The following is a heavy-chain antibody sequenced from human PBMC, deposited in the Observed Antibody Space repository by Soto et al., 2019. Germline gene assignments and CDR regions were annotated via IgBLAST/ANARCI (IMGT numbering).Heavy chain of an antibody. CDR1: GFTFSSYA. D-gene: IGHD6-6*01. J-gene: IGHJ6*02. CDR2: ISGSGGST. CDR3: AKWDSSSSDYYYYGMDV. V-gene: IGHV3-23*01. Sequence: GGSLRLSCAASGFTFSSYAMSWVRQAPGKGLEWVSAISGSGGSTYYADSVKGRFTISRDNSKNTLYLQMNSLRAEDTAVYYCAKWDSSSSDYYYYGMDVWGQGTTVTVSS.